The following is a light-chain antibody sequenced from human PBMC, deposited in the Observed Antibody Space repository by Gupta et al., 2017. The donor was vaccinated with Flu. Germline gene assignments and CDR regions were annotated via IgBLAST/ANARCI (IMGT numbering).Light chain of an antibody. CDR1: SSDVGPYDY. CDR3: CSYTGSGTLV. Sequence: QSALTQPASVSGSPGQSITISCTGTSSDVGPYDYVSWYQHHPGKAPKLIIYEVSDRPSGVSTRFSCSKSGNTASLTISVLQAEDEADYYCCSYTGSGTLVFGGGTQLTVL. CDR2: EVS. V-gene: IGLV2-14*01. J-gene: IGLJ2*01.